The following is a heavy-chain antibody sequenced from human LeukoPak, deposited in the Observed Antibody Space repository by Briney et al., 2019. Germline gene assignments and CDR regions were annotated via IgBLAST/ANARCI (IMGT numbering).Heavy chain of an antibody. CDR3: ARGGSSGWYYYYYYYMDV. CDR1: GGSFNTYY. CDR2: INHTGTT. D-gene: IGHD6-19*01. Sequence: SETLSLTCAVYGGSFNTYYWNWIRQSPGKGLEWIGEINHTGTTNYNPSLKSRFTISVDTSKNQFSLKLSSVTAADTAVYYCARGGSSGWYYYYYYYMDVWGKGTTVTISS. V-gene: IGHV4-34*01. J-gene: IGHJ6*03.